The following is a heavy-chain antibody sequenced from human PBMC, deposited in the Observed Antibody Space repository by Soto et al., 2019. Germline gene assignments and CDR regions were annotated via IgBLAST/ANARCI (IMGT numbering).Heavy chain of an antibody. J-gene: IGHJ4*02. CDR1: GYTFTGYY. Sequence: ASVKFSCKASGYTFTGYYMHWVRQAPGQGLEWVGWINPNSGGTNYAQKFQGRVTMTRDTSISTAYMELSRLRAEDTAVYYCAKDPGRGIDYWGQGTLVTVSS. CDR3: AKDPGRGIDY. CDR2: INPNSGGT. V-gene: IGHV1-2*02.